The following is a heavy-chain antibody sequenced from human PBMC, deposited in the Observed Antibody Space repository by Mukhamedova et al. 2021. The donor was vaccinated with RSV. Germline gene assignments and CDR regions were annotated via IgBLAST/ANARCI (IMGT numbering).Heavy chain of an antibody. D-gene: IGHD5-12*01. CDR2: INGHNDNT. Sequence: GPGQGLEWMGWINGHNDNTNHAGKFQGRVSMSTDISTSTAYMELRSLTSDDTAVYYCARDGYSTHYFYYGMDVWGQGTTVTVSS. CDR3: ARDGYSTHYFYYGMDV. V-gene: IGHV1-18*01. J-gene: IGHJ6*02.